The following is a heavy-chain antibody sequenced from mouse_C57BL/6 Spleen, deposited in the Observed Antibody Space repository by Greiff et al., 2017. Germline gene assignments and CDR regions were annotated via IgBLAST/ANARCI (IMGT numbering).Heavy chain of an antibody. CDR2: ISDGGSYT. Sequence: VQGVESGGGLVKPGGSLKLSCAASGFTFSSYAMSWVRQTPEKRLEWVATISDGGSYTYYPDNVKGRFTISRDNAKNNLYLQMSHLKSEDTAMYYCARAIYYDYDDASYYFDYWGQGTTLTVSS. CDR3: ARAIYYDYDDASYYFDY. D-gene: IGHD2-4*01. J-gene: IGHJ2*01. CDR1: GFTFSSYA. V-gene: IGHV5-4*01.